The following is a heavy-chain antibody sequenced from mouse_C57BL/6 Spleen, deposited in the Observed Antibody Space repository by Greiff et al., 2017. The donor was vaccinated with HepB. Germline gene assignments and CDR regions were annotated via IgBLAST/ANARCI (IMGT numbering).Heavy chain of an antibody. D-gene: IGHD4-1*02. CDR1: GFTFSSYA. Sequence: EVKLVESGGGLVKPGGSLKLSCAASGFTFSSYAMSWVRQTPEKRLEWVATISDGGSYTYYPDNVKGRFTISRDNAKNNLYLQMSHLKSEDTAMYYCARVVNWDGYYFDYWGQGTTLTVSS. V-gene: IGHV5-4*03. CDR2: ISDGGSYT. CDR3: ARVVNWDGYYFDY. J-gene: IGHJ2*01.